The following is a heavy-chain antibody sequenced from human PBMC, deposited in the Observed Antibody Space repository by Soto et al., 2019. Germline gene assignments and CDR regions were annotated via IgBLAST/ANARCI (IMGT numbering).Heavy chain of an antibody. CDR2: MNPNSGNT. CDR3: ARHFPMAVSVPRAYYMDV. Sequence: GASVKVSCKASGYTFTSYDINWVRQATGQGLEWMGWMNPNSGNTGYAQKFQGRVTMTRNTSISTAYMELSSLRSEDTAVYYCARHFPMAVSVPRAYYMDVWGKGTTVTVS. CDR1: GYTFTSYD. J-gene: IGHJ6*03. D-gene: IGHD6-19*01. V-gene: IGHV1-8*01.